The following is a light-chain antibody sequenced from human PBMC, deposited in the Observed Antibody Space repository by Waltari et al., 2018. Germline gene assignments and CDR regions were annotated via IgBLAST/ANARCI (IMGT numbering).Light chain of an antibody. CDR3: QQYYSDKT. Sequence: DIVMTQSPNSRAVSLGERATISCKYSQSILSSSNNRNFLSWYQQKQGQPPKLLIYWASTRESGVPDRFSGSGSGTDFTLTISSLQAEDVAVYYCQQYYSDKTFGQGTKVEIK. CDR1: QSILSSSNNRNF. J-gene: IGKJ1*01. V-gene: IGKV4-1*01. CDR2: WAS.